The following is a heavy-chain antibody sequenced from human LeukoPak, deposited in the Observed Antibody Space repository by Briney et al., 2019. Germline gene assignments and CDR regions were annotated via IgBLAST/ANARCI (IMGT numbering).Heavy chain of an antibody. CDR2: IYYSGST. V-gene: IGHV4-39*07. J-gene: IGHJ4*02. CDR1: GGSISSSSYY. D-gene: IGHD2-2*01. Sequence: ASETLSLTCTVSGGSISSSSYYWGWIRQPPGKGLEWIGSIYYSGSTYYNPSLKSRVTISVDTSKNQFSLKLSSVTAADTAVYYCARGGPIVVVPAAMQPFDYWGQGTLVTVSS. CDR3: ARGGPIVVVPAAMQPFDY.